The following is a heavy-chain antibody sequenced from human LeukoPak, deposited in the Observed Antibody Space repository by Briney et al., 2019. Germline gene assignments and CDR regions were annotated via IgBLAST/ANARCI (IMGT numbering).Heavy chain of an antibody. V-gene: IGHV3-15*01. CDR1: GFTFSNAW. CDR2: IKSKTDGGTT. J-gene: IGHJ4*02. CDR3: TTSPTFGGANY. Sequence: GGSLRLSCAASGFTFSNAWMSWVRQAPGKGLELVGRIKSKTDGGTTDYAAPVKGRFTISRDDSKNTLYLQMNSLKTEDTAVYYCTTSPTFGGANYWGQGTLVTVSS. D-gene: IGHD3-16*01.